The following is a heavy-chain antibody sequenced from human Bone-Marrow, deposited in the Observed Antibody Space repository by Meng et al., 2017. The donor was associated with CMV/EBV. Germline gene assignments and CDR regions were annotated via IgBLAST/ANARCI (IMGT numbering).Heavy chain of an antibody. J-gene: IGHJ6*02. D-gene: IGHD5-24*01. Sequence: ASVKVSCKASGYTFNSYGITWVRQAPGQGLEWMGWISAYNGDTNYAQKLQGRVTMTVDTPTTTVYMELRSLRSDDTAVYYCASGMATKTPARYYYYGMDVWGQGSTVTVSS. CDR1: GYTFNSYG. V-gene: IGHV1-18*01. CDR2: ISAYNGDT. CDR3: ASGMATKTPARYYYYGMDV.